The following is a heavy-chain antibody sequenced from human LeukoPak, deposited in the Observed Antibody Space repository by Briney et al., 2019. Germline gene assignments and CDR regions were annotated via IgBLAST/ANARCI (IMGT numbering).Heavy chain of an antibody. Sequence: PGGTLRLSCTASGTVPGFKYSNAWMTWVGQAPGRGLGWIGRIKRGGTTDYPAPVNGRFSISRDDSKNTIYLQINSLKIEDTAVYYCKWERTAYYGLDVWGQGTTVTVSS. CDR2: IKRGGTT. D-gene: IGHD1-26*01. CDR1: GTVPGFKYSNAW. V-gene: IGHV3-15*01. CDR3: KWERTAYYGLDV. J-gene: IGHJ6*02.